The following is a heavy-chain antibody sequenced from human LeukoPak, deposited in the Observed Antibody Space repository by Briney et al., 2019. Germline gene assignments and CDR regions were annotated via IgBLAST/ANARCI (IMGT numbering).Heavy chain of an antibody. D-gene: IGHD2-15*01. Sequence: GGSLRPSCAASGFTFSSYGMHWVRQAPGKGLEWVAFIRYDGSNKYYADSVKGRFTISRDNSKNTLYLQMNSLKTEDTAVYYCTTGCSGGSCYPYYYYYGMDVWGQGTTVTVSS. J-gene: IGHJ6*02. CDR1: GFTFSSYG. CDR2: IRYDGSNK. CDR3: TTGCSGGSCYPYYYYYGMDV. V-gene: IGHV3-30*02.